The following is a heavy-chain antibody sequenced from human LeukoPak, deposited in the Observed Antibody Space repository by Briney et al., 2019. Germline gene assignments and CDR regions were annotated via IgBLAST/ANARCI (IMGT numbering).Heavy chain of an antibody. V-gene: IGHV3-9*01. Sequence: GRSLRLSCAASGFTFDYYAMHLGRQAPGKGLEGVSGISWNRGSIGYADSVKGRFTISRDNAKNSLYLQMNSLRAEDTALSYCAKGKRTYGSGSYYNGHYFAYWGQGTLVTVSS. CDR2: ISWNRGSI. CDR3: AKGKRTYGSGSYYNGHYFAY. J-gene: IGHJ4*02. CDR1: GFTFDYYA. D-gene: IGHD3-10*01.